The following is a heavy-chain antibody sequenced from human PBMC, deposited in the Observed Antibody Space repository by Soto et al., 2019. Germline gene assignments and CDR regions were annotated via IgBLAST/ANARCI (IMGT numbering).Heavy chain of an antibody. CDR1: GGSISSGGYS. J-gene: IGHJ4*02. CDR2: IYHSGST. V-gene: IGHV4-30-2*01. CDR3: ARVGYYDSSGYYSDLFDY. Sequence: PSETLSLTCAVSGGSISSGGYSWSWIRQPPGKGLEWIGYIYHSGSTYYNPSLKSRVTISVDRSKNQFSLKLSSVTAADTAVYYCARVGYYDSSGYYSDLFDYWGQGTLVTVSS. D-gene: IGHD3-22*01.